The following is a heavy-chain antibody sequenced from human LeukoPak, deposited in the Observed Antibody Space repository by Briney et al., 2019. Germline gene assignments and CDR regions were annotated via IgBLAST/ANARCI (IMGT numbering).Heavy chain of an antibody. J-gene: IGHJ1*01. Sequence: GSLRLSCAASGFTFSRYSMNWVRQPPGKGLEWIGEINHSGSTNYNPSLKSRVTISVDTSKNQFSLKLSSVTAADTAVYYCVASSGYPDQHWGQGTLVTVSS. D-gene: IGHD3-22*01. CDR2: INHSGST. V-gene: IGHV4-34*08. CDR3: VASSGYPDQH. CDR1: GFTFSRYS.